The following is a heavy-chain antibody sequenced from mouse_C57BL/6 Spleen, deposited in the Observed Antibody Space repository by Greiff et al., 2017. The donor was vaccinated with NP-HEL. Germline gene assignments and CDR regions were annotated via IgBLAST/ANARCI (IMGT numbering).Heavy chain of an antibody. CDR1: GYTFTSYW. V-gene: IGHV1-64*01. CDR3: AREDYGNYWYFDV. J-gene: IGHJ1*03. Sequence: QVQLQQPGAELVKPGASVKLSCKASGYTFTSYWMHWVKQRPGQGLEWIGMIHPNSGSTNYNEKFKSKATLTVDKSSSTAYMQLSSLTSEDSAVYYCAREDYGNYWYFDVWGTGTTVTVSS. CDR2: IHPNSGST. D-gene: IGHD1-1*01.